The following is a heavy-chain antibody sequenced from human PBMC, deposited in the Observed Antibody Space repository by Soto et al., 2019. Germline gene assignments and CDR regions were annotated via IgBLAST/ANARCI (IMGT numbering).Heavy chain of an antibody. V-gene: IGHV4-30-2*01. Sequence: QLQLQESGSGLVKPSQTLSLTCAASGGSISSGGYSWSWIRQPPGKGLEWIGYIYHSGSTYYNPSLKSRVTISVDRSKNQFSLKLSSVTAADTAVYYCARGLYCSGGSCHFDYWGQGTLVTVSS. CDR1: GGSISSGGYS. D-gene: IGHD2-15*01. J-gene: IGHJ4*02. CDR2: IYHSGST. CDR3: ARGLYCSGGSCHFDY.